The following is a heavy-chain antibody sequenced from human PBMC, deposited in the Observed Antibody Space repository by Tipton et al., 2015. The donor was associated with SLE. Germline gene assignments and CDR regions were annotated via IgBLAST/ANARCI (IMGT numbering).Heavy chain of an antibody. D-gene: IGHD6-13*01. Sequence: TLSLTCAVSGYSITSGDYWGWIRQPPGKGLEWVGSLYHRGRTYYNPSLKSRVTISTDTSKNEIYLKLTSVTATDTAVYFCARDPYDSTWRNGWFDPWGQGTLVTVSS. CDR2: LYHRGRT. J-gene: IGHJ5*02. CDR1: GYSITSGDY. CDR3: ARDPYDSTWRNGWFDP. V-gene: IGHV4-38-2*02.